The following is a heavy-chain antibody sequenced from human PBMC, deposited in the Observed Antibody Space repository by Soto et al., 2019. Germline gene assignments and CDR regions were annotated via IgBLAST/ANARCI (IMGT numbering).Heavy chain of an antibody. Sequence: ASVNVSCKASGYPFTSYVSSWVRQAPGQGLEWMGWISAYNGNTNYAQKLQGRVTMTTDTSTSTAYMELRSLRSDDTAVYYCARDEVEAAAGTYFSGYWGQGTLVTVSS. CDR1: GYPFTSYV. CDR2: ISAYNGNT. V-gene: IGHV1-18*01. CDR3: ARDEVEAAAGTYFSGY. D-gene: IGHD6-13*01. J-gene: IGHJ4*02.